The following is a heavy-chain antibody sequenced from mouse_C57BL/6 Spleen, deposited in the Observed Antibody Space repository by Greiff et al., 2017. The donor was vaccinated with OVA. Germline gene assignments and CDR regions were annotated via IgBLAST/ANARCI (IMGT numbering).Heavy chain of an antibody. V-gene: IGHV1-4*01. CDR2: INPSSGYT. D-gene: IGHD2-5*01. CDR1: GYTFTSYT. Sequence: LQESGAELARPGASVKMSCKASGYTFTSYTMHWVKQRPGQGLEWIGYINPSSGYTKYNQKFKDKATLTADKSSSTAYMQLSSLTSEDSAVYYCAREGYSNYLAYWGQGTLVTVSA. CDR3: AREGYSNYLAY. J-gene: IGHJ3*01.